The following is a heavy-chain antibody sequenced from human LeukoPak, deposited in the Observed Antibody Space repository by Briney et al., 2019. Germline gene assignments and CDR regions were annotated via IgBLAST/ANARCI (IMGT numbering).Heavy chain of an antibody. CDR1: DGSISDYY. J-gene: IGHJ4*02. V-gene: IGHV4-59*08. CDR2: INYSGNT. CDR3: ARLHVLNNSVLHHFDR. Sequence: SETLSLTCTVSDGSISDYYWSWIRQPPGKGLEWIAYINYSGNTDYNPSLKSRVTISVDTSKNHFSLKLNSVTAADTAVYYCARLHVLNNSVLHHFDRWGQGTLVTVSS. D-gene: IGHD1/OR15-1a*01.